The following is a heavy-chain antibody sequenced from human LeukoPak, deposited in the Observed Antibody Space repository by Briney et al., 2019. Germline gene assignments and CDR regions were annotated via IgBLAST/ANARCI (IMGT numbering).Heavy chain of an antibody. J-gene: IGHJ3*02. CDR3: ARDQADYGDYVGAFDI. D-gene: IGHD4-17*01. CDR2: IYYSGST. CDR1: GGSISSYY. Sequence: SSHTLSLTCTVSGGSISSYYWSWIRQPPGKALEWIGYIYYSGSTNCNPSLKSRVTISVDTSKHQFSLKLSSVTAADTAVYYCARDQADYGDYVGAFDIWGQGTMVTLSS. V-gene: IGHV4-59*01.